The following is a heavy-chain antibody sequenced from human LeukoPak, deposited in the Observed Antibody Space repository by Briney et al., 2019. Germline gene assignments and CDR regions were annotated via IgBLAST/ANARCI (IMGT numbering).Heavy chain of an antibody. CDR2: IYPGDSDT. CDR3: ARRGDFYFDY. J-gene: IGHJ4*02. Sequence: GESLKISCKGSGYSFSRYWIGWVRQLPGKGLEWMGTIYPGDSDTRYSPSFQGQVTTSADKSISTAYLQWSSLKSSDTAMYYCARRGDFYFDYWGQGTLVTVSS. D-gene: IGHD3-10*01. V-gene: IGHV5-51*01. CDR1: GYSFSRYW.